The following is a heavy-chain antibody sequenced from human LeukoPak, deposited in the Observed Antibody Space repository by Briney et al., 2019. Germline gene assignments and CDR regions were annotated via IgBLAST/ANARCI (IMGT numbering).Heavy chain of an antibody. J-gene: IGHJ5*02. V-gene: IGHV3-30*04. Sequence: GASLRLSCAASGFTFSSYAMHWVRQAPGKGLEWVAVISYDGSNKYYADSVKGRFTISRDNSENTLYLQMNGLTAEDTAMYYCARDSYQDYYGRFDPWGQGTLVIVSS. D-gene: IGHD3-10*01. CDR3: ARDSYQDYYGRFDP. CDR2: ISYDGSNK. CDR1: GFTFSSYA.